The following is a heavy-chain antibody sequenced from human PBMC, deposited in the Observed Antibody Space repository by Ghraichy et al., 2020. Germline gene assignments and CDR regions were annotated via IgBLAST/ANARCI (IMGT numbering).Heavy chain of an antibody. Sequence: ASVKVSCEASGYIFNTYTIYWVRQAPGQGLEWMGWISGYTGNTKYAQNLQGRVTMTTDTSTSTAYMELRSLRSDDTAVYYCARADEHSSPPYFDYWGQGTLVTVSS. CDR2: ISGYTGNT. J-gene: IGHJ4*02. CDR1: GYIFNTYT. V-gene: IGHV1-18*04. D-gene: IGHD6-6*01. CDR3: ARADEHSSPPYFDY.